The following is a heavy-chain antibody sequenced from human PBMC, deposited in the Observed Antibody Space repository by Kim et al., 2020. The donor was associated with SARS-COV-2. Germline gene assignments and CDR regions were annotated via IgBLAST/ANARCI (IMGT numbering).Heavy chain of an antibody. V-gene: IGHV1-8*01. J-gene: IGHJ6*02. CDR2: MNPNSGNT. CDR1: GYTFTSYD. CDR3: ARGIFGAAAGILNYCYYYGMDV. D-gene: IGHD6-13*01. Sequence: ASVKVSCKASGYTFTSYDINWVRQATGQGLEWMGWMNPNSGNTGYAQKFQGRVTMTRNTSISTAYMELSSLRSEDTAVYYCARGIFGAAAGILNYCYYYGMDVWGQGTTVTVSS.